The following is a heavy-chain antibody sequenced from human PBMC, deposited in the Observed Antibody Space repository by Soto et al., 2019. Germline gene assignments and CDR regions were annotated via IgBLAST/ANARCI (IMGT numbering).Heavy chain of an antibody. Sequence: GGSLRLSCAASGFTFSSYAVSWVRPAPGKGLEWVSAISGSGGSTYYADSVKGRFTISRDNSKNTLYLQMNSLRAEDTAVYYCAKPPDRSTSCYFCAFDIWGQGTMVTVSS. J-gene: IGHJ3*02. CDR2: ISGSGGST. CDR3: AKPPDRSTSCYFCAFDI. CDR1: GFTFSSYA. D-gene: IGHD2-2*01. V-gene: IGHV3-23*01.